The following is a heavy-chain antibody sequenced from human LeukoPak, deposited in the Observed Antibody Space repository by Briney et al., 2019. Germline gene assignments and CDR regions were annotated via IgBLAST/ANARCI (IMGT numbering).Heavy chain of an antibody. CDR1: GFTFSTYA. V-gene: IGHV3-64*01. J-gene: IGHJ4*02. CDR3: ARLYCSSTSCLLDY. CDR2: ISSNGGST. D-gene: IGHD2-2*01. Sequence: PGVSLRLSCAASGFTFSTYAMHWVRRAPGKGLEYVSAISSNGGSTYYANSVKGRFAISRDNSKNTLSLQMGSLRAEDMAVYYCARLYCSSTSCLLDYWGQGTLVTVSS.